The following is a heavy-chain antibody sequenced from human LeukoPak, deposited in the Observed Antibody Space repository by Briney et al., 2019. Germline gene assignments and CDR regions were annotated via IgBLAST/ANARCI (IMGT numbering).Heavy chain of an antibody. CDR1: GFTFDDYG. V-gene: IGHV3-23*01. CDR3: AKDQVSDYYDSSGRFDF. Sequence: GGSLRLSCAASGFTFDDYGMSWVRQAPGKGLEWVSAISGSGGSTYYADSVKGRFTISRDNSKNTLDLQMNSLRAEDTAVYYCAKDQVSDYYDSSGRFDFWGQGTLVTVSS. J-gene: IGHJ4*02. D-gene: IGHD3-22*01. CDR2: ISGSGGST.